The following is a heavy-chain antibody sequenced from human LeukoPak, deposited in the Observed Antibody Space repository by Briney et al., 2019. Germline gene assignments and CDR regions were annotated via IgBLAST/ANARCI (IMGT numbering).Heavy chain of an antibody. CDR2: INNGAGAT. CDR3: TRSGLATCHY. D-gene: IGHD3-10*01. V-gene: IGHV3-23*01. Sequence: GGSLRLSCQASGFTFTDYAMSWVRQAPGKGLEWVSSINNGAGATFFADAVRGRFTISRDDSRSMVYLQMNSLSAEDTAVYYCTRSGLATCHYWGRGTLVTASS. CDR1: GFTFTDYA. J-gene: IGHJ4*02.